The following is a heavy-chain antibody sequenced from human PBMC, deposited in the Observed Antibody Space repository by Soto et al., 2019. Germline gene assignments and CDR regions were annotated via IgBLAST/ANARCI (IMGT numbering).Heavy chain of an antibody. CDR1: GFTFSSYS. V-gene: IGHV3-48*02. CDR2: ISSSSSTI. J-gene: IGHJ3*02. Sequence: TGGSLRLSCAASGFTFSSYSMNWVRQAPGKGLEWVSYISSSSSTIYYADSVKGRFTISRDNAKNSPYLQMNSLRDEDTAVYYCARKGYGDYVEAFDIWGQGTMVTVSS. D-gene: IGHD4-17*01. CDR3: ARKGYGDYVEAFDI.